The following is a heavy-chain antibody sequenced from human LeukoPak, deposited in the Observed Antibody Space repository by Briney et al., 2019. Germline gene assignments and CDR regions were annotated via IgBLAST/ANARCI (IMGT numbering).Heavy chain of an antibody. V-gene: IGHV3-21*01. CDR3: AKSFHQGLQYLDY. Sequence: GGSLRLSCAASGFTFSSYSMNWVRQAPGKGLEWVSSISSSSSYIYYADSVKGRFTISRDNAKNSLYLQMNSLRAEDTAVYYCAKSFHQGLQYLDYWGQGTLVTVSS. D-gene: IGHD4-11*01. CDR1: GFTFSSYS. J-gene: IGHJ4*02. CDR2: ISSSSSYI.